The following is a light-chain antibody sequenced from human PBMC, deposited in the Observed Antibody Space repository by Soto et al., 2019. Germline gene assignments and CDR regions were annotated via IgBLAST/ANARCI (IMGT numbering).Light chain of an antibody. CDR1: SSNIGSNT. J-gene: IGLJ2*01. Sequence: QSVLTQPPSASGTPGQRVTICCSGGSSNIGSNTINWYQQLPGTAPKLLIYANNQRPSGVPDRLSGSKSGTSASLAISGLQSEDESEYYCAAWDDRMNGVIFGGGTKLTVL. CDR3: AAWDDRMNGVI. CDR2: ANN. V-gene: IGLV1-44*01.